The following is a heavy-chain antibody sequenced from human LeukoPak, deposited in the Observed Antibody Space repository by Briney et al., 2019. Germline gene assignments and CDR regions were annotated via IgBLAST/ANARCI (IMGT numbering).Heavy chain of an antibody. V-gene: IGHV4-59*12. CDR2: IYYSGST. J-gene: IGHJ3*02. CDR1: GGSISSYY. Sequence: PSETLSLTCTVSGGSISSYYWSWIRQPPGKGLEWIGYIYYSGSTNYNPSLKSRVTISVDTSKNQFSLKLSSVTAADTAVYYCAREDYDSSDTAFDIWGQGTMVTVSS. D-gene: IGHD3-22*01. CDR3: AREDYDSSDTAFDI.